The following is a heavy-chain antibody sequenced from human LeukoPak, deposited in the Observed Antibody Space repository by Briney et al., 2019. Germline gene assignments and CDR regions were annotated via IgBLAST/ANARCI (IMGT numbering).Heavy chain of an antibody. CDR1: GGSISSSSYY. CDR3: ARNRYYYGSGNYGVPNWFDP. J-gene: IGHJ5*02. CDR2: IYYSGST. Sequence: SETLSLTCTVSGGSISSSSYYWGWIRQPPGKGLEWIGSIYYSGSTYYNPSLKSRVTISVDTSKNQFSLKLRSVTAADTAVYSCARNRYYYGSGNYGVPNWFDPWGQGSLVTVSA. D-gene: IGHD3-10*01. V-gene: IGHV4-39*01.